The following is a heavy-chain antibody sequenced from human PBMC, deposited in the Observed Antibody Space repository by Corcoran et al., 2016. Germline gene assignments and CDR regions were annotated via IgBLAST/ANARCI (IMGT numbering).Heavy chain of an antibody. CDR1: GFTFSSYG. CDR3: ARCKRMGGGDWVWYYYGMDV. J-gene: IGHJ6*02. D-gene: IGHD2-21*02. CDR2: IWYDGSNK. Sequence: QVQLVESGGGVVQPGRSLRLPCAASGFTFSSYGMHWVRQAPGKGLEWVAVIWYDGSNKYYADSVKGRFTISRDNSKNTLYLQMNSLRAEDTAVYYCARCKRMGGGDWVWYYYGMDVWGQGTTVTVSS. V-gene: IGHV3-33*01.